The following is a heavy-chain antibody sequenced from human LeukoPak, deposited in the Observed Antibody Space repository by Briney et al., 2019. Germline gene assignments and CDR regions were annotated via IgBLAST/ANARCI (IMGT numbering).Heavy chain of an antibody. CDR1: GFTFSSYA. V-gene: IGHV3-23*01. D-gene: IGHD3-9*01. CDR3: AKRETYDILTGYYFGMDV. CDR2: ISGSGGST. J-gene: IGHJ6*02. Sequence: GASLRLSCAASGFTFSSYAMSWVRQAPGKGLEWVSAISGSGGSTYYADSVKGRFTISRDNSKNTLYLPMNSLRAEDTALYYCAKRETYDILTGYYFGMDVWGQGTTVTVSS.